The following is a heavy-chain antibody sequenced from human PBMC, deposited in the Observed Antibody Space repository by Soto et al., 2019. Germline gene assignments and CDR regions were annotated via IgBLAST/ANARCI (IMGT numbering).Heavy chain of an antibody. CDR2: ISHSGGT. J-gene: IGHJ4*02. V-gene: IGHV4-39*07. D-gene: IGHD3-22*01. CDR1: GVSVSTNTQY. Sequence: SETLSLTCTVSGVSVSTNTQYWGWIRQSPGKGLEWIGEISHSGGTDYNPSLRSRVTISVDTSKNQFSLTLNSVTATDTAVYYCARGGYFDTSGYFHPTFDYWGQGALVTVSS. CDR3: ARGGYFDTSGYFHPTFDY.